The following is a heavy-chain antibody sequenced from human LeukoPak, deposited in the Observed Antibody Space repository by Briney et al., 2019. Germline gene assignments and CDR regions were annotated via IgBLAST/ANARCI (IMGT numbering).Heavy chain of an antibody. Sequence: SETLSLTCTLSGGSISTYYWSWVRQPPGKGLEWIGYIYYTGSTNYNPSLKSRVTMSVDTSKNQFSLKLSSVTAADTAVYYCARGESMVRGVHPFDYWGQGTLVTVSS. CDR2: IYYTGST. CDR1: GGSISTYY. J-gene: IGHJ4*02. CDR3: ARGESMVRGVHPFDY. V-gene: IGHV4-59*12. D-gene: IGHD3-10*01.